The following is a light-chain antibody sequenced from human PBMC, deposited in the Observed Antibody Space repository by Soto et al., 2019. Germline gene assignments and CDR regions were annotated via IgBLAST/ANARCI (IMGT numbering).Light chain of an antibody. J-gene: IGKJ3*01. V-gene: IGKV1-27*01. Sequence: DIQMTQSPSSLSASVGDRVTITCRASQGIVTYLACYQQKSGIPPKLLIYGASTLQSGVPSRFSGSGSGTDFTLTISNLQPEDVATYYCQKYYGAPFTFGPGTKVDI. CDR2: GAS. CDR3: QKYYGAPFT. CDR1: QGIVTY.